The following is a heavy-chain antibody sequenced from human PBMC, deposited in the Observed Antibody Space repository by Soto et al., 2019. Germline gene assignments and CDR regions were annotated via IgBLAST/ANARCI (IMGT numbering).Heavy chain of an antibody. V-gene: IGHV3-23*01. CDR2: ISGSGGST. CDR1: VFTFSRYA. D-gene: IGHD5-12*01. J-gene: IGHJ4*02. CDR3: AKAQRGYSGYDLFDY. Sequence: GWSLRLSCSASVFTFSRYAMSWCRRAPGKGLEWVSAISGSGGSTYYADSVKGRFTISRDNSKNTLYLQMNSLRAEDTAVYYCAKAQRGYSGYDLFDYWGQGTLVTVSS.